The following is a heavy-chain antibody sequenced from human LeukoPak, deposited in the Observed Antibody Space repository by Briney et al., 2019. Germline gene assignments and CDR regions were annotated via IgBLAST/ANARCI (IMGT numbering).Heavy chain of an antibody. CDR1: GFTFSSYS. D-gene: IGHD4-17*01. J-gene: IGHJ3*02. CDR3: ARDRRRADYGDYTGGDAFDI. V-gene: IGHV3-21*01. CDR2: ISSSSSYI. Sequence: GGSLRLSCAASGFTFSSYSMNWVRQAPGKGLEWVSSISSSSSYIYYADSVKGRFTISRDNAKNSLYLQMNSLRAEDTAVYYCARDRRRADYGDYTGGDAFDIWGQGTMVTVSS.